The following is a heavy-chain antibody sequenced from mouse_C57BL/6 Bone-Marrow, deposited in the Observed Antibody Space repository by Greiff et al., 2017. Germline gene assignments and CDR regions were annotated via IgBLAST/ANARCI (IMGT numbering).Heavy chain of an antibody. Sequence: QVHVKQSGPGLVQPSQSLSITCTVSGFSLTSYGVHWVRQSPGKGLEWLGVIWSGGSTDYNAAFISRLSISKDNSKSQVFFKMNSLQADDTAIYYCARNSHYYGSSFLYWYFDVWGTGTTVTVSS. V-gene: IGHV2-2*01. D-gene: IGHD1-1*01. CDR1: GFSLTSYG. CDR3: ARNSHYYGSSFLYWYFDV. J-gene: IGHJ1*03. CDR2: IWSGGST.